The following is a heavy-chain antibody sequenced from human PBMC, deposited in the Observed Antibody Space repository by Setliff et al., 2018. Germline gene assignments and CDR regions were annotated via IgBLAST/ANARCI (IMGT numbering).Heavy chain of an antibody. CDR1: GFIFSDYH. V-gene: IGHV3-11*04. Sequence: GSLRLSCVPSGFIFSDYHMSWIRQAPGKGLDWVAYISGSGNTIYYADSVKGRFTISRDKHLLYLQMNSLRAEDTAVYYCARPGGGWRSFDIWGQGTVVTVSS. CDR2: ISGSGNTI. J-gene: IGHJ3*02. D-gene: IGHD2-15*01. CDR3: ARPGGGWRSFDI.